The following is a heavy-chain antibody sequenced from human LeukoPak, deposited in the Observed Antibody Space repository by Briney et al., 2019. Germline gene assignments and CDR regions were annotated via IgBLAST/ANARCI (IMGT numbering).Heavy chain of an antibody. D-gene: IGHD2-15*01. J-gene: IGHJ3*02. CDR2: ISAYNGNT. Sequence: ASVKVSCKASGYTFTSYGISWVRQAPGQGLEWMGWISAYNGNTNYAQKLQGRVTMTTDTSTSTAYMELRSLRSDDTAVYYCAATRAVCSGGSCYPKWGDDAFDIWGQGTMVTVSS. CDR1: GYTFTSYG. V-gene: IGHV1-18*01. CDR3: AATRAVCSGGSCYPKWGDDAFDI.